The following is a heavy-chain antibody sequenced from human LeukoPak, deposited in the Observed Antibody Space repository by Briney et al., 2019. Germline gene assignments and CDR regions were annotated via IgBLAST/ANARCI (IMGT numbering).Heavy chain of an antibody. J-gene: IGHJ4*02. D-gene: IGHD3-22*01. CDR3: AIMHSYYDGYGYWGQ. Sequence: GGSLRLSCAASGFTFSSYAMSWVRQAPGKGLEWVSGINTSGGSTAYADSVKGRFTISRDNPKNTLYMQMNSLRAEDTALYYCAIMHSYYDGYGYWGQWGQGTLVTVSS. CDR2: INTSGGST. V-gene: IGHV3-23*01. CDR1: GFTFSSYA.